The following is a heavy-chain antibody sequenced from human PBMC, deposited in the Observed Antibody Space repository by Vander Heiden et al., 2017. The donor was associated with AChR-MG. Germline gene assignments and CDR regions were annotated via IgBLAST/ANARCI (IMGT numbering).Heavy chain of an antibody. Sequence: QVQLVQSGAEVKKPGASVKVSCKASGSTFPSYAMNWVRQAPGQRLEWMGWINAGNGNTKYSQKFQGRVTITRDTSASTAYMELSSLRSEDTAVYYCARDWVVVVPAAMPTNWFDHWGQGTLVTVSS. J-gene: IGHJ5*02. CDR2: INAGNGNT. D-gene: IGHD2-2*01. CDR1: GSTFPSYA. V-gene: IGHV1-3*01. CDR3: ARDWVVVVPAAMPTNWFDH.